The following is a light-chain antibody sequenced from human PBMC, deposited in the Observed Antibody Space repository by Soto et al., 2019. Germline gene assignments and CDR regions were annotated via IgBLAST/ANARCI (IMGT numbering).Light chain of an antibody. V-gene: IGKV3-20*01. CDR2: GAS. CDR1: QSVSSTY. J-gene: IGKJ5*01. CDR3: QQYGSSPT. Sequence: EIVLTQSPGTLSLSPGERATLSCRASQSVSSTYIAWYHQKPGQAPRLLIYGASSRATGIPDRFSGSGSGTDFTLTISRLEPEDFAVYYCQQYGSSPTFGQGTRLEIQ.